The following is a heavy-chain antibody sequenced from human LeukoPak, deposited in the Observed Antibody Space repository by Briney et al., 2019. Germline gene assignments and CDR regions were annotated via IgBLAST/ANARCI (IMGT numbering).Heavy chain of an antibody. J-gene: IGHJ4*02. D-gene: IGHD7-27*01. CDR2: ISYDGSNK. CDR1: GFAFSSYA. CDR3: TTDTTNWGSPPLDY. V-gene: IGHV3-30-3*01. Sequence: GGSPRLSCAASGFAFSSYAMHWVRQAPGKGLEWVAVISYDGSNKYYADSVKGRFTISRDDSKNTLYLQMNSLKTEDTAVYYCTTDTTNWGSPPLDYWGQGTLVTVSS.